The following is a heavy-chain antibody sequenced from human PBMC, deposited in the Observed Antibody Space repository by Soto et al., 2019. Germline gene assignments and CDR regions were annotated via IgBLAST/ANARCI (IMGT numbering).Heavy chain of an antibody. J-gene: IGHJ2*01. CDR1: GFTFSSYW. CDR2: INSDGSST. CDR3: ARDQLGMGFLRPLGYFDL. V-gene: IGHV3-74*01. Sequence: EVQLVESGGGLVQPGGSLRLSCAASGFTFSSYWMHWVRQAPGKGLVWVSRINSDGSSTSYADSVKGRFTISRDNAKNTLYLQMNSLRAEDTAVYDCARDQLGMGFLRPLGYFDLWGRGTLVTVSS. D-gene: IGHD7-27*01.